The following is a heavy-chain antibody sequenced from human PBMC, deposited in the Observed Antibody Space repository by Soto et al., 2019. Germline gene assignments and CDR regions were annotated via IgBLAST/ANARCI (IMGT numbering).Heavy chain of an antibody. Sequence: SETLSLTCAVSGGSISTSNWWSWVHQPPGKGLEWIGEVYRTGSTNYNPSLESRLTISVDKSKNQFSLKLTSVTAADTAVYYCARARATIAAAAIFDCWGQGTLVTVS. CDR1: GGSISTSNW. J-gene: IGHJ4*02. CDR3: ARARATIAAAAIFDC. V-gene: IGHV4-4*02. CDR2: VYRTGST. D-gene: IGHD6-13*01.